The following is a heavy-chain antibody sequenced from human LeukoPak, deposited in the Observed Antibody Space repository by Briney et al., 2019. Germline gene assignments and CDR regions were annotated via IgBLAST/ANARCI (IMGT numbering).Heavy chain of an antibody. Sequence: SETLSLTCTVSGGSISSYYWSWIRQPPGKGLEWIGYIYYSGSTNYNPSLESRVTISVDTSKNQFSLKLSSVTAADTAVYYCARQTRFRGTTLDYWGQGTLVTVSS. CDR3: ARQTRFRGTTLDY. D-gene: IGHD3-10*01. V-gene: IGHV4-59*08. J-gene: IGHJ4*02. CDR2: IYYSGST. CDR1: GGSISSYY.